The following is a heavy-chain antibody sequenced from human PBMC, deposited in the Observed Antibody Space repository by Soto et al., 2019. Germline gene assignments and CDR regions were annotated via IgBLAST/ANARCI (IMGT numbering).Heavy chain of an antibody. J-gene: IGHJ4*02. V-gene: IGHV4-4*02. Sequence: QVQLQESGPGLVKPSGTLSLTCAVSGASISTNNWWSWVRQPPGKGLEWIGEIYQSGSTSYNPSLKSRVTISVDTSKKQFSLKLSSVTAADTAVYYGARSDGGYALHSWGQGTLVTVSS. CDR2: IYQSGST. D-gene: IGHD6-19*01. CDR1: GASISTNNW. CDR3: ARSDGGYALHS.